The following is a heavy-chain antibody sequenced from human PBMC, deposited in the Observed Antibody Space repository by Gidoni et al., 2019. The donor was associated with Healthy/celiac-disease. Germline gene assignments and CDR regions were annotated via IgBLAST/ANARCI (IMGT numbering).Heavy chain of an antibody. CDR2: IRSKANSYAT. CDR1: GFTFSGSA. Sequence: EVQLVESGGGLVQPGGSLKLSCAASGFTFSGSAMHWVRQASGKGLEWVGRIRSKANSYATAYAASVKGRFTISRDDSKNTAYLQMNSLKTEDTAVYYCTRLPGYGSGPWGQGTLVTVSS. J-gene: IGHJ5*02. D-gene: IGHD3-10*01. V-gene: IGHV3-73*01. CDR3: TRLPGYGSGP.